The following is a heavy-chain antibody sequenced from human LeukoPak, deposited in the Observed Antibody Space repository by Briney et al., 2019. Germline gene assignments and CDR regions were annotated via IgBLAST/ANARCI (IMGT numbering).Heavy chain of an antibody. CDR2: IYYSGST. CDR1: GGSISSYY. CDR3: ARRPYGSGSYHDH. Sequence: SETLSLTCTVSGGSISSYYWSWIRQPPGKGLEWIGYIYYSGSTNYNPSLKSRVTISVDTSKNQFSLKLSSVTAADTAVYYCARRPYGSGSYHDHWGQGTLVTVSS. J-gene: IGHJ4*02. D-gene: IGHD3-10*01. V-gene: IGHV4-59*08.